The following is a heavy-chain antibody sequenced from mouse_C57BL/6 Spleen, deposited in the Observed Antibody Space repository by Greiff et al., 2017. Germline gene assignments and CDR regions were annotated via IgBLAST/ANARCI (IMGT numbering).Heavy chain of an antibody. J-gene: IGHJ1*03. Sequence: QVHVKQPGAELVKPGASVKVSCKASGYTFTSYWMHWVKQRPGQGLEWIGRIHPSDSDTNYNQKFKGKATLTVDKSSSTAYMQLSSLTSEDSAVYYCALITTVVHWYFDVWGTGTTVTVSS. CDR3: ALITTVVHWYFDV. V-gene: IGHV1-74*01. CDR1: GYTFTSYW. D-gene: IGHD1-1*01. CDR2: IHPSDSDT.